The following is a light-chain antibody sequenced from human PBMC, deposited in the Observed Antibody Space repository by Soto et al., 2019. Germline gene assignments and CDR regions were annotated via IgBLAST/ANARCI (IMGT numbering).Light chain of an antibody. J-gene: IGLJ1*01. Sequence: QSVLTQPASVSGSPGQSITISCTGTGSDVGGYKYVSWYQQLPGKAPKLMICDVSYRPSGVSDRFSGSKSGNTASLIISGLQAEDEVDNYWSSNASGSLFVFDARTKVTGL. CDR2: DVS. V-gene: IGLV2-14*01. CDR1: GSDVGGYKY. CDR3: SSNASGSLFV.